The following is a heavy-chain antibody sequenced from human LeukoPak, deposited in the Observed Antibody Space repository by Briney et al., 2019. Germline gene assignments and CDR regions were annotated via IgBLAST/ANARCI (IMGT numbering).Heavy chain of an antibody. CDR2: IYYSGST. Sequence: SETLSLTCTVSGGSISSYYWSWIRQPPGKGLEWIGYIYYSGSTNYNPSLKSRVTISVDTSKNQFSLKLSSVTAADTAVYYCARVDYDILTGYFPIDYWGQGTLVTVSS. CDR3: ARVDYDILTGYFPIDY. V-gene: IGHV4-59*01. J-gene: IGHJ4*02. CDR1: GGSISSYY. D-gene: IGHD3-9*01.